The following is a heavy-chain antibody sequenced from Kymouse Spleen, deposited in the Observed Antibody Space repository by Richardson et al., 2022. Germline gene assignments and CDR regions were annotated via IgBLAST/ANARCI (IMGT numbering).Heavy chain of an antibody. V-gene: IGHV3-33*01. CDR1: GFTFSSYG. D-gene: IGHD6-19*01. J-gene: IGHJ4*02. Sequence: QVQLVESGGGVVQPGRSLRLSCAASGFTFSSYGMHWVRQAPGKGLEWVAVIWYDGSNKYYADSVKGRFTISRDNSKNTLYLQMNSLRAEDTAVYYCARDSIAVARPYYFDYWGQGTLVTVSS. CDR2: IWYDGSNK. CDR3: ARDSIAVARPYYFDY.